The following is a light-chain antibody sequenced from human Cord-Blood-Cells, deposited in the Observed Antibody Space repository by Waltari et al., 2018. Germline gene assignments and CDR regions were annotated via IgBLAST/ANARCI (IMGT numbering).Light chain of an antibody. J-gene: IGLJ3*02. CDR3: CSYAGSSTYWV. Sequence: QSALTQPASVSGSPGQSITISCTGTSSDVGSYNLVSCYQQHPGKAPKLMIYEGSKRHSGVANRFSGSKSGNTASLTISGLQAEDEADYYCCSYAGSSTYWVFGGGTKLTVL. CDR1: SSDVGSYNL. V-gene: IGLV2-23*01. CDR2: EGS.